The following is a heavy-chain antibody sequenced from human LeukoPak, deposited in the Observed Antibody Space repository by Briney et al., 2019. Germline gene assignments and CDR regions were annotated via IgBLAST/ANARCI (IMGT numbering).Heavy chain of an antibody. D-gene: IGHD3-3*01. J-gene: IGHJ4*02. CDR1: GFTLSSYA. CDR2: ISGNAGST. V-gene: IGHV3-23*01. Sequence: GGSLRLSCAASGFTLSSYAMSWVRQAPGKGLEWVSLISGNAGSTYYADSVKGRFTISRDITKNTLYLQMNSLRAEDTAVYYCAKDGYAYYDFWSGYPQFDYWGQGTLVTVSS. CDR3: AKDGYAYYDFWSGYPQFDY.